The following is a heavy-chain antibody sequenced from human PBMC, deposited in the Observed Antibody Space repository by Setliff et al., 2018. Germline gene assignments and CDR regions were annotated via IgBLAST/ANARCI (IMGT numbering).Heavy chain of an antibody. V-gene: IGHV1-2*06. J-gene: IGHJ3*02. CDR1: GYTFSGYY. D-gene: IGHD3-16*01. CDR2: INPSSGAT. CDR3: ARDGGGDSDAFDI. Sequence: ASVKVSCKASGYTFSGYYMHWVRQAPGQGLEWMGRINPSSGATIYAQKFQGRVTMTSDTSISTAYMELGRLRSDDTAVYFCARDGGGDSDAFDIWGQGTMVTVSS.